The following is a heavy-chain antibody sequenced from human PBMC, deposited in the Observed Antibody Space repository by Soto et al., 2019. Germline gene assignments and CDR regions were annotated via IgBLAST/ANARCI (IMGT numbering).Heavy chain of an antibody. CDR3: SQRRYSYGFGY. V-gene: IGHV2-5*02. D-gene: IGHD5-18*01. CDR2: IYWGDDN. CDR1: GFSLSTSGVG. Sequence: QITLKESGPTLVKPTQTLTLTCTFSGFSLSTSGVGVGWIRQPPGKALHWLALIYWGDDNRYSPSMKSRLTITKDTSKSQVVLIMTNMDTVDTATYDGSQRRYSYGFGYWGQGTLVTVSS. J-gene: IGHJ4*02.